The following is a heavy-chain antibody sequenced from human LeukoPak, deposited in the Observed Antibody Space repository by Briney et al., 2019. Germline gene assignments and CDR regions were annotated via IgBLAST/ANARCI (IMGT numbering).Heavy chain of an antibody. CDR2: IAYDGSRA. CDR3: TRNNNYHFDY. D-gene: IGHD5-24*01. CDR1: GFTFGGYG. J-gene: IGHJ4*02. Sequence: GGSLRLSCAGSGFTFGGYGMHWFRQTPGKGLEWVAVIAYDGSRAFYADSVKGRFTISRDNSKNTMSVQMDDLRAEDTAVYYCTRNNNYHFDYWGQGTLVTVSS. V-gene: IGHV3-33*01.